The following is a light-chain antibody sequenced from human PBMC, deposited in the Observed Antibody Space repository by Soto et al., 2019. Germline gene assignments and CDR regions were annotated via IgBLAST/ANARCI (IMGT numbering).Light chain of an antibody. CDR2: DAS. Sequence: EIVLTQSPATLPLSPGERATLSCRASQSVGGFLAWYQQRSGQTPRLLIYDASKRAPGIPARFSGSGSGTDFTLTISSLEPEDFAVYYCQHRSNWLGTFGPGTKVDIK. J-gene: IGKJ3*01. CDR3: QHRSNWLGT. V-gene: IGKV3-11*01. CDR1: QSVGGF.